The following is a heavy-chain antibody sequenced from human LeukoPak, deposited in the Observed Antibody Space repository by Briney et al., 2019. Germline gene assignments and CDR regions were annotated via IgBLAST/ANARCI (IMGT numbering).Heavy chain of an antibody. CDR1: GGSLINYY. V-gene: IGHV4-59*01. CDR3: ARHGNDYGDCWFDY. J-gene: IGHJ4*02. D-gene: IGHD4-17*01. Sequence: PSETLSLTCTVSGGSLINYYWTWIRQPPGKGLEWIAYISSSGKTNYNPSLKSRVTISVDTSKNQFSLKLSSVTVAETAVYYCARHGNDYGDCWFDYWGLGNLVIVSS. CDR2: ISSSGKT.